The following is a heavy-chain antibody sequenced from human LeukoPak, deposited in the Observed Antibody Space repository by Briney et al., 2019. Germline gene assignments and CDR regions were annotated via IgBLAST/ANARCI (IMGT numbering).Heavy chain of an antibody. Sequence: SGTLSLTCGVSGGSISSSSYYWGWVRQPRGKGLGWIGRMYYSASTYYDPSLNNLLTLSEDTSKTQYYLKLSSATAAETAVYYCARTGSSGFYLDAFDIWGQGTMVTISS. CDR2: MYYSAST. CDR3: ARTGSSGFYLDAFDI. CDR1: GGSISSSSYY. D-gene: IGHD3-22*01. J-gene: IGHJ3*02. V-gene: IGHV4-39*01.